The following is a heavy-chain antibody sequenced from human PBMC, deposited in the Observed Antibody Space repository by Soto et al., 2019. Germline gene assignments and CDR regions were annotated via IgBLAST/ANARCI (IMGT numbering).Heavy chain of an antibody. CDR2: ISPYNGTT. CDR1: GYPFTTYG. CDR3: ARDGERDTGLNFYYYLHGMDA. J-gene: IGHJ6*04. V-gene: IGHV1-18*04. Sequence: ASVKVSCNASGYPFTTYGISWVRQAPGQGLEWMGWISPYNGTTKYAEKFQGEMTMTTDTATSTAYMDLRSLRSDDTAVYYCARDGERDTGLNFYYYLHGMDAWGKGTRVTVSS. D-gene: IGHD1-1*01.